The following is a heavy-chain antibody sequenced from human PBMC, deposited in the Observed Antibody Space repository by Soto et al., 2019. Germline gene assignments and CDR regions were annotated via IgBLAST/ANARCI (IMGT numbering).Heavy chain of an antibody. Sequence: ASVKVSCKASGYTFTGHYIHWVRQAPEQGPEWMGEIGPETGATRYAQKFQGRVTMTRDMSITTVYMELNNLTPDDTAVYYCGRGRSGQIVIFYWGQGTPVTVSS. D-gene: IGHD1-26*01. CDR1: GYTFTGHY. V-gene: IGHV1-2*02. CDR3: GRGRSGQIVIFY. J-gene: IGHJ4*02. CDR2: IGPETGAT.